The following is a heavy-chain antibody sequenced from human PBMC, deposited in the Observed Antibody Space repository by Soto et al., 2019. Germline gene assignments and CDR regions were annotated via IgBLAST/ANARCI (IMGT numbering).Heavy chain of an antibody. V-gene: IGHV4-59*12. J-gene: IGHJ6*02. Sequence: PSETLSLTCTVSGASMSSYYWSWIRQPPRKGLEWIGYISSSVTTIYNPSLKSRVTISLDSSKNQFSLKLTSVTAADTAVYYCVFSLRGYSSSDMDVWGPGTTVTVFS. CDR3: VFSLRGYSSSDMDV. CDR1: GASMSSYY. CDR2: ISSSVTT. D-gene: IGHD6-13*01.